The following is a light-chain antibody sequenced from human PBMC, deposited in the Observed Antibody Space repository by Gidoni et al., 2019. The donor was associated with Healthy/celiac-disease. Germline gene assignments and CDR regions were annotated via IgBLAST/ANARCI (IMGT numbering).Light chain of an antibody. V-gene: IGKV2-28*01. J-gene: IGKJ2*03. CDR1: QSLLHSNGYNY. Sequence: DIVRTQSPLSLPVTPGEPASISCRSSQSLLHSNGYNYLDWYLQKPGQSPQLLIYLGSNRASGVPDRFSGSGSGTDFTLKISRVEAEDVGVYYCMQALQTRYSFGQGTKLEIK. CDR3: MQALQTRYS. CDR2: LGS.